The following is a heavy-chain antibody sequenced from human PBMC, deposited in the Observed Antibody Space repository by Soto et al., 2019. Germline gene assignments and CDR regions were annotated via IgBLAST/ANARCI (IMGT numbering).Heavy chain of an antibody. D-gene: IGHD2-2*01. Sequence: GSLRLSCAASGFSFSTYGMHWARQAPGKGLVWVSRISNDGSNTDYADSVKGRFTISRDNAKNTMHLQMNSLRAEDTAVYYCARVPDCSSSGCYSYFDIWGQGTLVTVSS. CDR1: GFSFSTYG. J-gene: IGHJ4*02. V-gene: IGHV3-74*01. CDR2: ISNDGSNT. CDR3: ARVPDCSSSGCYSYFDI.